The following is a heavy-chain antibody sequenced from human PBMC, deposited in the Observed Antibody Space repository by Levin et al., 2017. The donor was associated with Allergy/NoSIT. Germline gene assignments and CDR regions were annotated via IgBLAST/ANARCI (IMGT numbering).Heavy chain of an antibody. Sequence: TGGSLRLSCAASGFTFNDYAMHWVRQAPGKGLEWVSGISWNSGKIGYADSVKGRFTISRDNAKNSLFLQMNSLRAEDTALYYCAKDDGWLSWGQGTLVTVSS. V-gene: IGHV3-9*01. D-gene: IGHD3-22*01. CDR1: GFTFNDYA. CDR2: ISWNSGKI. J-gene: IGHJ5*02. CDR3: AKDDGWLS.